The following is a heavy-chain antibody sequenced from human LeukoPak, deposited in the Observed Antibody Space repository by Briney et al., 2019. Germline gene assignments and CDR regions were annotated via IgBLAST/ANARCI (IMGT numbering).Heavy chain of an antibody. CDR3: ARDSMVRGVIRQYYYGMDV. Sequence: PGGSLRLSCAASGFTFSSYWMHWVRQAPGKGLVWVSRINSDGSSTSYADSVKGRFTISRDNAKNTLYLQMNSLRAEDTAVYYCARDSMVRGVIRQYYYGMDVWGKGTTVTASS. D-gene: IGHD3-10*01. CDR2: INSDGSST. J-gene: IGHJ6*04. V-gene: IGHV3-74*01. CDR1: GFTFSSYW.